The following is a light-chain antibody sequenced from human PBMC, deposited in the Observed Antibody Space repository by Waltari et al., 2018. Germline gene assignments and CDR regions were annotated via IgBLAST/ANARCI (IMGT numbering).Light chain of an antibody. V-gene: IGLV3-1*01. J-gene: IGLJ2*01. CDR1: KLGDKY. Sequence: SYELTQPPSVSVSPGQTATITCSGHKLGDKYTCWYQQKPGQSPLLVICQDIERPSGIPERLSGARSGNTATLTISGSQAMDEADYYCQAWDSSTVVVGGGTKLTV. CDR3: QAWDSSTVV. CDR2: QDI.